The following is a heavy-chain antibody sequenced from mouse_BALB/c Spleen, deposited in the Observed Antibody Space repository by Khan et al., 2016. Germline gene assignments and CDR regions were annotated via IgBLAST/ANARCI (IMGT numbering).Heavy chain of an antibody. CDR1: GYSIISGYS. Sequence: VQLQQSGPDLVKPSQSLSLTCTVTGYSIISGYSWHWIRQFPGNKLEWMAYIHYSGSTNYNPSLKSRISLTRDTSKNRFILKLNSVTTEDTATXYCAGVTTGDYFDYWGPGTTLTVSS. CDR2: IHYSGST. V-gene: IGHV3-1*02. CDR3: AGVTTGDYFDY. D-gene: IGHD2-2*01. J-gene: IGHJ2*01.